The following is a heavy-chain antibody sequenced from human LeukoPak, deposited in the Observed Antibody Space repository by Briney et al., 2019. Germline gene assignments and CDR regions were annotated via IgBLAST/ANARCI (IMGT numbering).Heavy chain of an antibody. Sequence: PSETLSLTCAVSGGSISSSSWWSWVRQPPGKGLEWIGEIYHSGSTDYDPSLKGRVTISVDTSKNQLSLNLNSVTAADTAVYFCARGFRSHLYYWGQGTLVTVSS. V-gene: IGHV4-4*02. D-gene: IGHD3-16*02. J-gene: IGHJ4*02. CDR2: IYHSGST. CDR3: ARGFRSHLYY. CDR1: GGSISSSSW.